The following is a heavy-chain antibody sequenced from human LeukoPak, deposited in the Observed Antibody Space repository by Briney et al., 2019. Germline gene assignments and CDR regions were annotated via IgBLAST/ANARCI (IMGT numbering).Heavy chain of an antibody. CDR1: GGSISSYY. CDR2: IYYSGST. J-gene: IGHJ4*02. Sequence: PSETLSLTCTVSGGSISSYYRSWIRQPPGKGLEWIGYIYYSGSTNYNPSLKSRVTISVDTSKNQFSLKLSSVTAADTAVYYCARHAYSSNIRNYFDYWGQGTLVTVSS. V-gene: IGHV4-59*08. D-gene: IGHD6-13*01. CDR3: ARHAYSSNIRNYFDY.